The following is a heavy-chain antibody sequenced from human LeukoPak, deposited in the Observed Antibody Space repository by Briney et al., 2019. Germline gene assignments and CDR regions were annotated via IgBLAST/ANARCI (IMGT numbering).Heavy chain of an antibody. V-gene: IGHV4-59*12. CDR2: IYYTGST. J-gene: IGHJ5*02. CDR3: ARYGVVVPAARRVTRWFDP. Sequence: SETLSLTCNVSGGSISSYYWGWIRQSPGKGLEWLGHIYYTGSTTYNPSLKSRVTMSVDTSRNQLSLKLTSVTAADTAVYYCARYGVVVPAARRVTRWFDPWGQGTLVTVSS. D-gene: IGHD2-2*01. CDR1: GGSISSYY.